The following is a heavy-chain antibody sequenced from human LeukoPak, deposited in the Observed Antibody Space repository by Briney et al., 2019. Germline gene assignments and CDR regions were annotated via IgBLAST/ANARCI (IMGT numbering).Heavy chain of an antibody. Sequence: SETLSLTCTVSGGSISGYYWSWIRQPPGKGLEWIGYICYSGSTNYNPSLKSRVTISVDTSKNQFSLKLSSVTAADMAIYYCARGGSKNGFDSNFDYWGQGTLVTVSS. CDR1: GGSISGYY. V-gene: IGHV4-59*01. D-gene: IGHD5-12*01. J-gene: IGHJ4*02. CDR3: ARGGSKNGFDSNFDY. CDR2: ICYSGST.